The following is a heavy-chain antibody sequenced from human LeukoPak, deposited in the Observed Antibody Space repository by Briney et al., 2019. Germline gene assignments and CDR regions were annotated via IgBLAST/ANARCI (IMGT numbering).Heavy chain of an antibody. CDR3: ATVSMVRGVISFLY. CDR2: IIPIFGTA. CDR1: GGTFSSYA. V-gene: IGHV1-69*06. J-gene: IGHJ4*02. D-gene: IGHD3-10*01. Sequence: SVKVSCKASGGTFSSYAISWVRQAPGQGLEWMGGIIPIFGTANYAQKFQGRVTITADKSTSTAYMELSSLRSEDTAVYYCATVSMVRGVISFLYWGQGTLVTVSS.